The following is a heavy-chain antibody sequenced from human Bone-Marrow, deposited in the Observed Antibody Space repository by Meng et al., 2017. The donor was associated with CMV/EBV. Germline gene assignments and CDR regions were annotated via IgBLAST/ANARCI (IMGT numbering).Heavy chain of an antibody. CDR3: ARDSPYCSGPSCSRHSPDYYGMDV. D-gene: IGHD2-2*01. Sequence: ASVKVSCKASGYTFTSHYIHWVRQAPGQGLEWMGIINPSARSTRYAQKFQGRVTMTGDTPTSTVYLELNSLRSQDTAVYYCARDSPYCSGPSCSRHSPDYYGMDVWGQGTTVTASS. V-gene: IGHV1-46*01. CDR2: INPSARST. CDR1: GYTFTSHY. J-gene: IGHJ6*02.